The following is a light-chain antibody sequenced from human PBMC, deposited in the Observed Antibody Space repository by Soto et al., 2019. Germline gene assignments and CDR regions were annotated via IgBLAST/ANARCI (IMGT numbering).Light chain of an antibody. CDR3: SSYTGTNTRV. V-gene: IGLV2-14*01. CDR2: EVT. CDR1: INDVGGYNF. Sequence: QSALTQPASVSGSPEQSITISCTGTINDVGGYNFVSWYQQYPGKAPKLMIYEVTNRPSGVSNRFSGSKSGNTASLTISGLQAEDEADYYCSSYTGTNTRVFGTGTKVTVL. J-gene: IGLJ1*01.